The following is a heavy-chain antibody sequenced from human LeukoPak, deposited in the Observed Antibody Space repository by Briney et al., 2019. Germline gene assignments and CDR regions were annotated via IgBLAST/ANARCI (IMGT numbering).Heavy chain of an antibody. CDR1: GGSISSGSYY. Sequence: SETLSLTCTVSGGSISSGSYYWSWIRQPPRKGLEWIGEINHSGSTNYNPSLKSRVTISVDTSKNQFSLKLSSVTAADTAVYYCAGPRPPKNTMVREKHWDIWGQGTMVTVSS. CDR2: INHSGST. CDR3: AGPRPPKNTMVREKHWDI. J-gene: IGHJ3*02. D-gene: IGHD3-10*01. V-gene: IGHV4-39*07.